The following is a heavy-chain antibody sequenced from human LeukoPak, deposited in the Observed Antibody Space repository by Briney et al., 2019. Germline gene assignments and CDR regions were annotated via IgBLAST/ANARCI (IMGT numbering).Heavy chain of an antibody. Sequence: PGESLQISCKGSGYRFTSYWISWVRQMPGKGLEWMGIIYPGDSDTRYSPSFQGQVTISADKSISTAYLQWSSLKASDTAMYYCARTAYCGGDCFFDYWGQGTLVTVSS. CDR1: GYRFTSYW. V-gene: IGHV5-51*01. CDR2: IYPGDSDT. J-gene: IGHJ4*02. D-gene: IGHD2-21*02. CDR3: ARTAYCGGDCFFDY.